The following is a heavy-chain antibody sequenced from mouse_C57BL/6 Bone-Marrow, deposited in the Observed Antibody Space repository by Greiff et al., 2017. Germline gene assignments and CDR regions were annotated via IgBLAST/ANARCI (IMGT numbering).Heavy chain of an antibody. CDR2: ISSGGSYT. Sequence: EVQLVESGGDLVKPGGSLKLSCAASGFTFSSYGMSWVRQTPDKRLEWVATISSGGSYTYYPDSVKGRFTISRDNAKNTLYLQMSSLKSEDTAMHYCARHKPAFITTVVATDYAMDYWGQGTSVTVSS. CDR3: ARHKPAFITTVVATDYAMDY. J-gene: IGHJ4*01. V-gene: IGHV5-6*01. CDR1: GFTFSSYG. D-gene: IGHD1-1*01.